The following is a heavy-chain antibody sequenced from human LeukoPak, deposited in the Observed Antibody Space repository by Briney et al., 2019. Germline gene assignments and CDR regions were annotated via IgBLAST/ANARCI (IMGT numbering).Heavy chain of an antibody. Sequence: SQTLSLTCAVSGGSISSGGYSWSWIRQPPRKGLEWIGYIYHSGSTYYNPSLKSRVTISVDRSKNQFSLKLSSVTAADTAVYYCARGTIFGVVSHFDYWGQGTLVTVSS. V-gene: IGHV4-30-2*01. D-gene: IGHD3-3*01. J-gene: IGHJ4*02. CDR1: GGSISSGGYS. CDR2: IYHSGST. CDR3: ARGTIFGVVSHFDY.